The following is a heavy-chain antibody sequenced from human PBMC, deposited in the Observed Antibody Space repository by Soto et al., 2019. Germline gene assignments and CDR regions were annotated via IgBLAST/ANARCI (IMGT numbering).Heavy chain of an antibody. CDR3: AKGTRSSYDYGMDV. J-gene: IGHJ6*02. CDR2: LSWNGDYT. Sequence: EVQLVESGGGLVQPGRSLRLSCAVSGFTFDDYAMHWVRQAPGKGLEWVSGLSWNGDYTGYADSVQGRFTISRDNTKNSLYLQMTSLRAEDTALYYCAKGTRSSYDYGMDVWGLWTTVTVSS. V-gene: IGHV3-9*01. CDR1: GFTFDDYA.